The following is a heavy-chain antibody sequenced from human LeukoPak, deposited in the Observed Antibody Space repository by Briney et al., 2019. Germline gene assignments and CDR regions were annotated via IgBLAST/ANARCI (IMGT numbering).Heavy chain of an antibody. Sequence: SEILSLTCTVSGGSISSYYWSWIRQPAGKGLEWIGRIYTSGSTNYNPTLKSRVTMSVDTSKNQFSLKLSSVTAADTAVYYCARESSGWYRGGYYYYMDVWGKGTTVTVSS. CDR2: IYTSGST. CDR3: ARESSGWYRGGYYYYMDV. D-gene: IGHD6-19*01. CDR1: GGSISSYY. V-gene: IGHV4-4*07. J-gene: IGHJ6*03.